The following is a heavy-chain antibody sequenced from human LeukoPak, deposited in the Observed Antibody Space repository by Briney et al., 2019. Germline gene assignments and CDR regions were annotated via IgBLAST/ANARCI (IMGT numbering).Heavy chain of an antibody. CDR3: ARGRATWDY. D-gene: IGHD1-26*01. Sequence: GGSLRLSCGASGFTFSNYSMSWVRQAPGKGLEWVASIKLDGSEKTYVDSAKGRFTISRDNAKSSLYLQMSSLRAEDTAVYFCARGRATWDYWGQGSLVTVSS. CDR2: IKLDGSEK. CDR1: GFTFSNYS. J-gene: IGHJ4*02. V-gene: IGHV3-7*01.